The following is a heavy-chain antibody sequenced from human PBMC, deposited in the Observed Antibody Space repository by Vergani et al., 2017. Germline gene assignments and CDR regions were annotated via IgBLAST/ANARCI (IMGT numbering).Heavy chain of an antibody. Sequence: QLQLQESGSGLVKPSQTLSLTCAVSGGSISSGGYSWSWIRQPPGKGLEWIGYIYHSGSTYYNPSLKSRVTISVDRSKNQFSLKLSSVTAADTAVYYCARGGAGLHQLPYYFDYWGQGTLVTVSS. D-gene: IGHD2-2*01. CDR2: IYHSGST. V-gene: IGHV4-30-2*01. J-gene: IGHJ4*02. CDR1: GGSISSGGYS. CDR3: ARGGAGLHQLPYYFDY.